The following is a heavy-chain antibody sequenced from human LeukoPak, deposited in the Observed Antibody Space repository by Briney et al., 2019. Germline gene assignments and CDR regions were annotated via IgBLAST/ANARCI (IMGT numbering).Heavy chain of an antibody. Sequence: GESLKISCKGSGYSFTSYWISWGRQMPGKGLDWIGRIEPSDSYTNYSPSFQGHVTISADKSITTAYLQWSSLKASDTAMYYCARLSWQLPHYGMDVWGQGTKVTVSS. D-gene: IGHD2-15*01. CDR3: ARLSWQLPHYGMDV. CDR1: GYSFTSYW. V-gene: IGHV5-10-1*01. CDR2: IEPSDSYT. J-gene: IGHJ6*02.